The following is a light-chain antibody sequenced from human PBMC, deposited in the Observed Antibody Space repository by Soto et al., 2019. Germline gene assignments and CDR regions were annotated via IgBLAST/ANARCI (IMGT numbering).Light chain of an antibody. Sequence: DIVLTQSPDSLTVSLGERAIINCKSSQSVLQSSNNKNYLAWYQQKPGQPPKLLIYWASTRESGVPDRFSGSGSGTDFTLTISSLQAEDVAVYYCQHYYDVPLTFGQGTRLEIK. V-gene: IGKV4-1*01. CDR1: QSVLQSSNNKNY. CDR2: WAS. CDR3: QHYYDVPLT. J-gene: IGKJ5*01.